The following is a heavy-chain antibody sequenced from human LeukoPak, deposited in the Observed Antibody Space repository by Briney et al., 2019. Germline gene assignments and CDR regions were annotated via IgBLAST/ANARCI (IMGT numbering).Heavy chain of an antibody. CDR2: IIPILGIA. J-gene: IGHJ4*02. D-gene: IGHD3-22*01. Sequence: SVKVSCKASGGTFSSYTISWVRQAPGHGLEWMGRIIPILGIANYAQKFQGRVTITADKSTSTAYMELSSLRSEDTAVYYCASWGDSSGYHDYWGQGTLVTVSS. CDR3: ASWGDSSGYHDY. V-gene: IGHV1-69*02. CDR1: GGTFSSYT.